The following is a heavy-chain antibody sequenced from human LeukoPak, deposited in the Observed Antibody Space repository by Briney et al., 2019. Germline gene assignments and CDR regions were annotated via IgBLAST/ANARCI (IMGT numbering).Heavy chain of an antibody. D-gene: IGHD5-18*01. CDR3: ARVKRGYSLYYMDV. V-gene: IGHV4-4*07. Sequence: SETLSLTCTVSGGSTSTYYWSWIRQPAGKGLEWIGRIYTSGSTNYNPSLKSRVTISVDTSKNQFSLKLSSVTAADTAVYYCARVKRGYSLYYMDVWGKGTTVTVSS. J-gene: IGHJ6*03. CDR1: GGSTSTYY. CDR2: IYTSGST.